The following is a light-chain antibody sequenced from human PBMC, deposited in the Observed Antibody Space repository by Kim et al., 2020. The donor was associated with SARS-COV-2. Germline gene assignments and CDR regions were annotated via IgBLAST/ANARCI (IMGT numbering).Light chain of an antibody. Sequence: QTATVTCIGSSDHVGYQGAAWLQQHQGHPPKLLSYRNNNRPSGISERFSASRSGNTASLTISGLQPEDEADYYCSAWDRSVNAWVFGGGTKLTVL. V-gene: IGLV10-54*01. CDR1: SDHVGYQG. J-gene: IGLJ3*02. CDR2: RNN. CDR3: SAWDRSVNAWV.